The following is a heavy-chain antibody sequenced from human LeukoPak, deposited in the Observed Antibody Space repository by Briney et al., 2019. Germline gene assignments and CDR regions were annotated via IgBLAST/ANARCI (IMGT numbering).Heavy chain of an antibody. D-gene: IGHD2-15*01. J-gene: IGHJ4*02. CDR2: INQDGSEK. V-gene: IGHV3-7*03. Sequence: GGSLRLSCTASGFTFSSYWMSWVRQAPGTGLEWVANINQDGSEKYSVDSVKGRFTISRDNAKNSLYLQMNSLRVEDTAVYYCAKGSGSSSYSSIGYWGQGILVTVSS. CDR1: GFTFSSYW. CDR3: AKGSGSSSYSSIGY.